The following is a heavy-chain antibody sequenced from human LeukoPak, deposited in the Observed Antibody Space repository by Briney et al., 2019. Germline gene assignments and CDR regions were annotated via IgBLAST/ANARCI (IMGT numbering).Heavy chain of an antibody. D-gene: IGHD6-13*01. CDR2: IYYSGST. Sequence: SGTLSLTCTVSGGSISSSSYYWGWVRPPPGKGLGWVGSIYYSGSTYYNPSLKSRVTISVDTSKNQFSLKLSSVTAADTAVYYCARKIAAAGSDAFDIWGQGTMVTVSS. CDR1: GGSISSSSYY. J-gene: IGHJ3*02. CDR3: ARKIAAAGSDAFDI. V-gene: IGHV4-39*07.